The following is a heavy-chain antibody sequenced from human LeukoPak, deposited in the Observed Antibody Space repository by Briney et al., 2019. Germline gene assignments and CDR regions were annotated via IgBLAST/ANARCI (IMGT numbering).Heavy chain of an antibody. CDR2: IRQDGNEK. J-gene: IGHJ4*02. CDR3: ATQPAAADVDY. CDR1: GFTFSSYW. D-gene: IGHD2-2*01. V-gene: IGHV3-7*03. Sequence: GGSLRLSCAGSGFTFSSYWMSWVRQAPGKGLEWVANIRQDGNEKYYVDSVKGRFTISRDNAKKSLYLQMDSLRAEDTAVYYCATQPAAADVDYWGQGTLVTVSS.